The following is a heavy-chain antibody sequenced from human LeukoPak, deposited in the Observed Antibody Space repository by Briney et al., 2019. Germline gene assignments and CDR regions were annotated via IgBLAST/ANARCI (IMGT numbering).Heavy chain of an antibody. V-gene: IGHV4-31*03. J-gene: IGHJ4*02. Sequence: SETLSLTCTVSGGSISSGGYYWSWIRQHPGKGLEWIGYIYYSGSTYYNPSPKSRVTISVDTSKNQFSLKLSSVTAADTAVYYCARELSDDSNGYFDYWGRGTLVTVSS. D-gene: IGHD3-22*01. CDR3: ARELSDDSNGYFDY. CDR1: GGSISSGGYY. CDR2: IYYSGST.